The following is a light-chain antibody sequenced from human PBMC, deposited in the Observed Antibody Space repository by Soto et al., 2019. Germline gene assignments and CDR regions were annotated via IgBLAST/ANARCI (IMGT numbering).Light chain of an antibody. CDR3: SSYAGSNILYV. Sequence: QSVLTQPPSASGSPGQSVTISCTGTSSDFGGYNYVSWYQQHPGKAPKLMIYEVSKRPSGVPDRFSGSKSGNTASLTVSGLQAEDEADYYCSSYAGSNILYVFGPGTKVTVL. CDR2: EVS. J-gene: IGLJ1*01. V-gene: IGLV2-8*01. CDR1: SSDFGGYNY.